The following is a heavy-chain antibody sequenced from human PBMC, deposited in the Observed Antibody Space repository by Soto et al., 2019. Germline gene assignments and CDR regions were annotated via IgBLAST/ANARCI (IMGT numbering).Heavy chain of an antibody. CDR2: IYAGDSDT. CDR1: GYAFSSYC. Sequence: ETLSLTCQGSGYAFSSYCIAWVRQMPGKGLEWMGIIYAGDSDTRYSPSFQGQVTISVDKSITTAYLQWSSLKASDTAMYYCARGYCTATICDPWFDPWGQGTLVTVSS. D-gene: IGHD2-8*02. V-gene: IGHV5-51*01. J-gene: IGHJ5*02. CDR3: ARGYCTATICDPWFDP.